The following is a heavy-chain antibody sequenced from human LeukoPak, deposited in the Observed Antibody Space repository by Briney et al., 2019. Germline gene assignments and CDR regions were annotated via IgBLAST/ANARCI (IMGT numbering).Heavy chain of an antibody. CDR3: VGGRFDP. Sequence: PSETLSHTCAVYGGSFSGYYWSWIRQPPGKGLEWIGEINHSGSTNYNPSLKSRVTISVDTSKNQFSLKLSSVTAADTAVYYCVGGRFDPWGQGTLVTVSS. CDR1: GGSFSGYY. J-gene: IGHJ5*02. CDR2: INHSGST. V-gene: IGHV4-34*01.